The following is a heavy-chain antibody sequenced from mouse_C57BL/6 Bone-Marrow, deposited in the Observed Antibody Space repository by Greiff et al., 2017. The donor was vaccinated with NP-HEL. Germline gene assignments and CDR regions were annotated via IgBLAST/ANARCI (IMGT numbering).Heavy chain of an antibody. D-gene: IGHD1-1*01. J-gene: IGHJ2*01. V-gene: IGHV1-59*01. CDR3: ARWEDYYYASYYFDY. Sequence: QVQLQQPGAELVRPGTSVKLSCKASGYTFTSYWMHWVKQRPGQGLEWIGVIDPSDSYTNYNQKFKGKATLTVYTSSSTAYMQLSSLTSEDSAVYYCARWEDYYYASYYFDYWGQGTTLTVSS. CDR2: IDPSDSYT. CDR1: GYTFTSYW.